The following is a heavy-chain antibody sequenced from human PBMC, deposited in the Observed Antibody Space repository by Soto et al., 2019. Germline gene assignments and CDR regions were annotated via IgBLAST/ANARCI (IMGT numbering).Heavy chain of an antibody. Sequence: ASVKVSCKASGYTFTSYDIYWVRQATGQGLEWLGWMNPNTGNSGYAQKFQGRVTMTSDSSINTVHMELSSLRFEDTAVYYCARRAETNGWNGFGADKYYFDFWGQGTLVTVSS. CDR2: MNPNTGNS. D-gene: IGHD1-1*01. CDR1: GYTFTSYD. V-gene: IGHV1-8*01. J-gene: IGHJ4*02. CDR3: ARRAETNGWNGFGADKYYFDF.